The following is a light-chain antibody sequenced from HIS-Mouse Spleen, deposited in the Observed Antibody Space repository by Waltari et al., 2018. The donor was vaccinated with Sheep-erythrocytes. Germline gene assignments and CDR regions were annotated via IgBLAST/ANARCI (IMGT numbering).Light chain of an antibody. Sequence: DIQMTQSPSSLSASVGDRVTITCRASQSISSYLNWYQQKPGKAPKLLIYAASSLQSWVPSRFGGSGSGTDFTLTISSLQPEDFATYYCQQSYSTPQFTFGPGTKVDIK. J-gene: IGKJ3*01. CDR2: AAS. V-gene: IGKV1-39*01. CDR1: QSISSY. CDR3: QQSYSTPQFT.